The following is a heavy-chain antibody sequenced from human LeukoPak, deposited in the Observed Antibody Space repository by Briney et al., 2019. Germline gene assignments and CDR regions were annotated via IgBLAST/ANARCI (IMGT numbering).Heavy chain of an antibody. CDR3: ANGPYSSSWFGYY. V-gene: IGHV3-33*06. CDR2: IWYDGSNK. Sequence: PGRSLRLSCAASGFTFSSYGMHWVRQAPGKGLEWVAVIWYDGSNKYYADSVKGRFTISRDNSKNTLYLQMNSLRVEDTAVYYCANGPYSSSWFGYYWGQGTLVTVSS. J-gene: IGHJ4*02. CDR1: GFTFSSYG. D-gene: IGHD6-13*01.